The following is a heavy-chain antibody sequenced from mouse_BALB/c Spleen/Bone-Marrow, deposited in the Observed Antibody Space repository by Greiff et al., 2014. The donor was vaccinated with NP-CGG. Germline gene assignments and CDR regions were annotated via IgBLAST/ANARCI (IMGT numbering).Heavy chain of an antibody. CDR2: INPYSGYT. D-gene: IGHD4-1*01. Sequence: VQLQESGPELVRPGASVKISCKASGYTFTDYNMHWVKQSHAKSLEWIGVINPYSGYTNYNQKLKGKATMTVDKSSSTAYMELTRVTSEDSAISYGAKTGSYWGMDDWGQGTSVTVSS. CDR1: GYTFTDYN. J-gene: IGHJ4*01. CDR3: AKTGSYWGMDD. V-gene: IGHV1S137*01.